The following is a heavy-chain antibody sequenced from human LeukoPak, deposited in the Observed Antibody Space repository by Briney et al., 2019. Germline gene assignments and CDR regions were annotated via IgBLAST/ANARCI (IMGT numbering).Heavy chain of an antibody. J-gene: IGHJ5*02. CDR3: ARGVAAAGTNWFDP. CDR2: IYTSGST. D-gene: IGHD6-13*01. Sequence: SETLSLTCTVSGGSISSYYWSWIRQPAGKGLEWIGRIYTSGSTNYNPSLKSRVTMSVNTSKNQFSLKLSSVTAADTAVYYCARGVAAAGTNWFDPWGQGTLVTVSS. CDR1: GGSISSYY. V-gene: IGHV4-4*07.